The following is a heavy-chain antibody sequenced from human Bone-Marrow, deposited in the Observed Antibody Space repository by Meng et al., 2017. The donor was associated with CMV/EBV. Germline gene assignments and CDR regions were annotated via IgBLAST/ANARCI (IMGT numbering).Heavy chain of an antibody. CDR3: ARDQYYDFWSGPQGFDP. Sequence: GESLKISCAASGFTFSSYSMNWVRQAPGKGLEWVSSISSSSSYIYYADSVKGRFTISRDNAKNSLYLQMNSLRAEDTAVYYCARDQYYDFWSGPQGFDPWGQGTLVTVSS. CDR2: ISSSSSYI. V-gene: IGHV3-21*01. D-gene: IGHD3-3*01. CDR1: GFTFSSYS. J-gene: IGHJ5*02.